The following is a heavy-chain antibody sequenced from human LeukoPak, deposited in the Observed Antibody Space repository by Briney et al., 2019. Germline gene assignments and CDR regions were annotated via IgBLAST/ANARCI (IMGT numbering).Heavy chain of an antibody. J-gene: IGHJ4*02. CDR1: GFTFSSYS. D-gene: IGHD3-3*01. CDR2: ISSSSSYI. CDR3: ARLGITIFGVVISYFDY. V-gene: IGHV3-21*01. Sequence: KTGGSLRLSCAASGFTFSSYSMNWVRQAPGKGLEWVSSISSSSSYIYYADSVKGRFTISRDNAKNSLYLQMNSLRAEDTAVYYCARLGITIFGVVISYFDYWGQGTLVTVSS.